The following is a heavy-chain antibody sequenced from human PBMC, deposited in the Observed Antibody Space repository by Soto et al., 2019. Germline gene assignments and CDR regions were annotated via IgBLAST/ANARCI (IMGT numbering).Heavy chain of an antibody. V-gene: IGHV1-8*01. J-gene: IGHJ6*02. CDR2: MYPNSGNT. CDR3: ARQYYDFWSGPYGMDV. Sequence: QVQLVQSGAEVKKPGASVKVSCKASGYTFTSYDINWVRQATGQGLEWMGWMYPNSGNTGYAQKFQGRVTMTRNTSISTAYMELSSLRSEDTAVYYCARQYYDFWSGPYGMDVWGQGTTVTVSS. D-gene: IGHD3-3*01. CDR1: GYTFTSYD.